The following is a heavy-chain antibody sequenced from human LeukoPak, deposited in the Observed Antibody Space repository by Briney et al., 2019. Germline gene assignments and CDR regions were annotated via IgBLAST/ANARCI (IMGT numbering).Heavy chain of an antibody. CDR1: GYTFTGYF. Sequence: ASVKVSCKASGYTFTGYFMHWVRQAPGQGLEWMGWINPNSGGTNYAQKFQGRVTMTRDTSISTAYMELSSPRSDDTAVYYCARGGIQLWFLVDYWGQGTLVTVSS. CDR2: INPNSGGT. D-gene: IGHD5-18*01. J-gene: IGHJ4*02. V-gene: IGHV1-2*02. CDR3: ARGGIQLWFLVDY.